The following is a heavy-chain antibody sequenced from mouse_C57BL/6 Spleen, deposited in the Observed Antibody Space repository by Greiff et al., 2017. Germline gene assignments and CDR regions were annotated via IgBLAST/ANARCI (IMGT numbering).Heavy chain of an antibody. CDR2: IDPSDSET. CDR3: ARSYGNYGYFDV. Sequence: QVQLKQPGAELVRPGSSVKLSCKASGYTFTSYWMHWVKQRPIQGLEWIGNIDPSDSETHYNQKFKDKATLTVDKSSSTAYMQLSSLTSEDSAVYYCARSYGNYGYFDVWGTGTTVTVSS. V-gene: IGHV1-52*01. J-gene: IGHJ1*03. D-gene: IGHD2-1*01. CDR1: GYTFTSYW.